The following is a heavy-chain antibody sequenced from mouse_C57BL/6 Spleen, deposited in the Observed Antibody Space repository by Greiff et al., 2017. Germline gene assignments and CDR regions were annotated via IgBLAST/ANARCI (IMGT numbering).Heavy chain of an antibody. Sequence: QVHVKQSGAELVRPGASVTLSCKASGYTFTDYEMHWVKQTPVHGLEWIGAIDPETGGTAYNQKFKGKAILTADKSSSTAYMELRSLTSEDSAVYYSYYGYYAMDYWGQGTSVTVSS. CDR1: GYTFTDYE. CDR2: IDPETGGT. D-gene: IGHD1-1*01. CDR3: YYGYYAMDY. J-gene: IGHJ4*01. V-gene: IGHV1-15*01.